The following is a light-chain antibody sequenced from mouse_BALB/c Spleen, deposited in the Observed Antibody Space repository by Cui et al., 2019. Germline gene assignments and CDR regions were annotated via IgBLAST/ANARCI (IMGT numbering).Light chain of an antibody. V-gene: IGKV4-68*01. Sequence: QIVLTQSPALMSASPGEKVTVTCSASSSVSYMYWYQQKPRSSPKPWIYLTSNLASGVPARFSGSGSGTSYSLTISSMEAEDAATYYCQQWSSNPPTFGAGTKLELK. J-gene: IGKJ5*01. CDR3: QQWSSNPPT. CDR2: LTS. CDR1: SSVSY.